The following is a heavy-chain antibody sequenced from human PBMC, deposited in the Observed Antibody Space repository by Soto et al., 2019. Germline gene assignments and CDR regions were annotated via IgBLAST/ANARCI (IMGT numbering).Heavy chain of an antibody. CDR2: IIPVFDKA. CDR1: GGSFGSSA. D-gene: IGHD3-16*01. J-gene: IGHJ3*01. Sequence: QVQLVQSGADVKKPGSSVKVSCKTSGGSFGSSAISWVRQAPAQGLEWMGEIIPVFDKANYAQNFQGRLTITADARTGTVFMALSSLTSEDTAVYFCARLRRDWGDAFDLWGLGTFVTVSS. V-gene: IGHV1-69*01. CDR3: ARLRRDWGDAFDL.